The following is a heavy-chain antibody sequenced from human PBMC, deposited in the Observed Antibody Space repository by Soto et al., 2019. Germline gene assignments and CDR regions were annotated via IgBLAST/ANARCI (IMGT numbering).Heavy chain of an antibody. CDR3: AKSFGGNDY. V-gene: IGHV3-74*01. Sequence: GSLRLSCAASVFTVSNYWMHWVRQAPGKGLVWVSRINADGSGITYADSVKGRFTISRDNAKNTLYLQMNSLRDEDTAVYYCAKSFGGNDYWGQGTLVTVSS. J-gene: IGHJ4*02. CDR2: INADGSGI. CDR1: VFTVSNYW. D-gene: IGHD2-15*01.